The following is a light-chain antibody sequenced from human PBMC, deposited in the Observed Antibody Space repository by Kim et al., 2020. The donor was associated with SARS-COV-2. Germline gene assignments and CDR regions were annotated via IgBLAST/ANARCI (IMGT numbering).Light chain of an antibody. Sequence: SYELTQPPSVSVSPGQTATVTCAGNVLGNKYFSWYQQKPGQSPVLLMFQDKKRPSGIPERFSGSNSGNTATLTISETEVMDEADYYCQAWDFNAVIFGGGTQLTVL. V-gene: IGLV3-1*01. CDR2: QDK. CDR3: QAWDFNAVI. CDR1: VLGNKY. J-gene: IGLJ2*01.